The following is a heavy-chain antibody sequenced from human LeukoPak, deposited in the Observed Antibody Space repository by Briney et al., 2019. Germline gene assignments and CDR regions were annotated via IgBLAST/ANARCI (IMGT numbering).Heavy chain of an antibody. J-gene: IGHJ4*02. D-gene: IGHD2-2*02. CDR1: GFTFSNYW. CDR2: IKQDGSDK. Sequence: GGSLRLSCAASGFTFSNYWMNWVRQAPGKGLEWVANIKQDGSDKYYVGSVKGRFTISRDNAKNSLYLQMNSLRAEDTALYYCARAIGVTCISTSCYSFDYWGQGTLVTVSS. V-gene: IGHV3-7*03. CDR3: ARAIGVTCISTSCYSFDY.